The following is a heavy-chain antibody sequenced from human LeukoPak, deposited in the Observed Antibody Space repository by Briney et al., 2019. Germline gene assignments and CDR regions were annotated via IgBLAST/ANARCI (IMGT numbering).Heavy chain of an antibody. D-gene: IGHD6-19*01. CDR2: IYSAGYT. Sequence: GVLRLSCAASGFTVSSNYMSWVRLAPGKGLEWVSVIYSAGYTYYADSVEGRFTVSRDSSKNTLYLQMDSLRGDDTAVYYCARAVGGSGYYQYFYGMDVWGQGTTVTVSS. J-gene: IGHJ6*02. CDR1: GFTVSSNY. CDR3: ARAVGGSGYYQYFYGMDV. V-gene: IGHV3-66*01.